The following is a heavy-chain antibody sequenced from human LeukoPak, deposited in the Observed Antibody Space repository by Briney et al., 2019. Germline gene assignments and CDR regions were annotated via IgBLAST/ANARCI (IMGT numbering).Heavy chain of an antibody. CDR3: ARGVYYDSSGYYSDY. V-gene: IGHV1-2*02. Sequence: ASVKVSCRASGYTFIAYYMHWVRQAPGQGLEWMGWVNPNSGATNYAQKFQGRVTMTRDTSLSTVYVELTWLTSDDTAVYYCARGVYYDSSGYYSDYWGQGTLVTVSS. CDR1: GYTFIAYY. CDR2: VNPNSGAT. J-gene: IGHJ4*02. D-gene: IGHD3-22*01.